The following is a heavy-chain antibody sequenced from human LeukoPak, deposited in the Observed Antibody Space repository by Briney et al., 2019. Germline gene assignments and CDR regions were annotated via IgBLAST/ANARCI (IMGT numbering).Heavy chain of an antibody. CDR2: IYYSGST. D-gene: IGHD6-13*01. J-gene: IGHJ6*03. CDR1: GGSISSSSYY. CDR3: ARVKQQLPQNRYYYYMDV. V-gene: IGHV4-39*07. Sequence: SETLSLTCTVSGGSISSSSYYWGWIRQPPGKGLEWIGSIYYSGSTYYNPSLKSRVTISVDTSKNQFSLKLSSVTAADTAVYYCARVKQQLPQNRYYYYMDVWGKGTTVTVSS.